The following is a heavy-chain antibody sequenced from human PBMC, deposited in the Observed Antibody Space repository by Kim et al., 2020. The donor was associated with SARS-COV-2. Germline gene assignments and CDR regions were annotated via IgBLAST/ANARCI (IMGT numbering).Heavy chain of an antibody. CDR3: ADWIPTDN. CDR1: GFSFSNYW. Sequence: GGSLRLSCVTSGFSFSNYWMSWVRQAPGKGLEWVAYIKQDGSDQYYLDSVKGRFTISRDNAKNSLYLQMNSLRVDDTAVYYCADWIPTDNWGQGTLVTVAS. D-gene: IGHD1-1*01. CDR2: IKQDGSDQ. V-gene: IGHV3-7*01. J-gene: IGHJ4*02.